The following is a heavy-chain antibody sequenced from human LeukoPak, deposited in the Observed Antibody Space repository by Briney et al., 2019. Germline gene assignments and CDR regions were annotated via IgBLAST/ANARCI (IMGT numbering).Heavy chain of an antibody. D-gene: IGHD6-19*01. CDR1: GFTFSRYN. Sequence: GGSQRLSCAGSGFTFSRYNMNWFRQAPGKGLERVSSISSRSSYIFYADSVKGRFTISRDNAKNSLYLQMNSLGAEDTAVYYCARDAQWLVPEGYYYYMDVWGKGTTVTVSS. V-gene: IGHV3-21*01. CDR3: ARDAQWLVPEGYYYYMDV. J-gene: IGHJ6*03. CDR2: ISSRSSYI.